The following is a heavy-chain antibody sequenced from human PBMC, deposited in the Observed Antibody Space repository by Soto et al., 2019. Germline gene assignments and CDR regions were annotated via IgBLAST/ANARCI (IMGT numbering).Heavy chain of an antibody. D-gene: IGHD2-8*01. Sequence: EVQLLESGGALVQPGGSLRLSCAASGFTFTTSAMSWVRQAPGKGLEWVSTLTGDGAYISYADSVKGRFTISRDNSQNTLYLQMNSLRAGDAAIYYCARRMTAYFDFWGQGTLVTVSS. CDR3: ARRMTAYFDF. V-gene: IGHV3-23*01. CDR2: LTGDGAYI. CDR1: GFTFTTSA. J-gene: IGHJ4*02.